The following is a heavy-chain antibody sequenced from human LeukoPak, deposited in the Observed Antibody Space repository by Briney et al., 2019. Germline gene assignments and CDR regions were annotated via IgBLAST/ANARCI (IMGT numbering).Heavy chain of an antibody. J-gene: IGHJ4*02. D-gene: IGHD3-16*02. CDR3: ARHSSALYVYVWGSYPYYFDY. V-gene: IGHV4-59*08. CDR2: IYYSGST. CDR1: GGSISSYY. Sequence: PSETLSLTCTVSGGSISSYYWSWIRQPPGKGLEWIGYIYYSGSTNYNPSLKSRVTISVDPSKNHFSLKLSSVTAADTAVYYCARHSSALYVYVWGSYPYYFDYWGQGTLVTVSS.